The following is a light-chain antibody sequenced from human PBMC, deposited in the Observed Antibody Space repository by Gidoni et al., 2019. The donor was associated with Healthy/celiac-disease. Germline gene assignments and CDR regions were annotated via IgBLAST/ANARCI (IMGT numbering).Light chain of an antibody. J-gene: IGLJ2*01. CDR1: SLRSYY. V-gene: IGLV3-19*01. Sequence: SSELTQDPAVSLALGQTVRITCQGDSLRSYYASWYQQKPGQAPVLVIYGKNNRPSGIPDRFAGSSSGNTAALNITGAQAEDEADYYCNSRDSSGNHYVVFGGGTKLTVL. CDR2: GKN. CDR3: NSRDSSGNHYVV.